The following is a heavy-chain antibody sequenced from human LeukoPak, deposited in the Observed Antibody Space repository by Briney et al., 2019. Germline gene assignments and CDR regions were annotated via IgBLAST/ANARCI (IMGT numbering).Heavy chain of an antibody. Sequence: GGSLRLSCAASGFTFSTYAMHWVRQAPWKGLEWVAVISYDGTTKYHADSVKGRFTISRDNSKNTLYLQMNSLRDEDTAVYYCAKGPDSSGYGYYYGMVVWGQGTTVTVSS. CDR2: ISYDGTTK. J-gene: IGHJ6*02. V-gene: IGHV3-30-3*01. CDR1: GFTFSTYA. CDR3: AKGPDSSGYGYYYGMVV. D-gene: IGHD3-22*01.